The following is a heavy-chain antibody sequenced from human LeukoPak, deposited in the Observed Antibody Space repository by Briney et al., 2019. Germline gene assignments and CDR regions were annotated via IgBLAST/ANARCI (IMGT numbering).Heavy chain of an antibody. V-gene: IGHV4-39*01. J-gene: IGHJ4*02. CDR2: IYYGGST. D-gene: IGHD4-17*01. CDR1: GGSISSSSYF. Sequence: SETLSLTCTVSGGSISSSSYFWGWIRPPPGKGLEWVGSIYYGGSTYYNPSLKSRVTISVDTSKNQSSLKLRSVTAADTAVYSCARINDYGFDYWGQGTLVTVSS. CDR3: ARINDYGFDY.